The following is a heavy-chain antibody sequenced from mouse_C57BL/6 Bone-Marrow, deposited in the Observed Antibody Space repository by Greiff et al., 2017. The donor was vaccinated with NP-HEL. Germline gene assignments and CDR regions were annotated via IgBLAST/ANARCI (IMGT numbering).Heavy chain of an antibody. Sequence: DVHLVESGGGLVKPGGSLKLSCAASGFTFSDYGMHWVRQAPEKGLEWVAYISSGSSTIYYVDPVKGRFTISRDNAKNTLFLQMTSLKSEDTAMYYCARPNDYDYDYFDYWGQGTTLTVSS. CDR1: GFTFSDYG. D-gene: IGHD2-4*01. V-gene: IGHV5-17*01. CDR3: ARPNDYDYDYFDY. CDR2: ISSGSSTI. J-gene: IGHJ2*01.